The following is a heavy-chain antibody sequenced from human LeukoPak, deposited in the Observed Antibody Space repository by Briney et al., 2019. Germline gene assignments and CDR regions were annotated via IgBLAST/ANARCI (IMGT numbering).Heavy chain of an antibody. CDR2: VNPNSGGT. V-gene: IGHV1-2*02. CDR1: GYTFTGYY. D-gene: IGHD3-22*01. J-gene: IGHJ4*02. CDR3: ARDYMDYYDRSGYVTFDC. Sequence: ASVKVSCKASGYTFTGYYMHWVRQAPGQGLEWMGWVNPNSGGTNYAQKFQGRVTMTRDTSISTAYMELSRLRSDDTAVYYCARDYMDYYDRSGYVTFDCWGQGTLVTVSA.